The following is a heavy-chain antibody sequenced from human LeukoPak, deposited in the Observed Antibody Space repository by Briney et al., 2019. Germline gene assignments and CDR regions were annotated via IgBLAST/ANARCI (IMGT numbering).Heavy chain of an antibody. V-gene: IGHV4-39*01. J-gene: IGHJ6*03. CDR3: ARLWDSTGLYFYYYMDV. CDR1: GVSIRGDTYY. CDR2: YHIGNT. D-gene: IGHD6-19*01. Sequence: SETLSLTCTVSGVSIRGDTYYWGWIRQPPGKGLEWIGNYHIGNTYYNPSLKSRVTISEDTSKNQFSLRVNSVAAADTAVYYCARLWDSTGLYFYYYMDVWGEGTTVTVSS.